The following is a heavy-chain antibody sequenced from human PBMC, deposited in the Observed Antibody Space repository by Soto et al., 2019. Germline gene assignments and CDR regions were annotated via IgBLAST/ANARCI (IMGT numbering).Heavy chain of an antibody. V-gene: IGHV1-18*01. J-gene: IGHJ4*01. CDR3: ARDRVPKRSGFFTFDY. Sequence: QIQLVQSGAEVKKPGASVKVSCKASGYTFNIYGINWVRQAPGQGLEWMGWISAFNGKTNYAQNVPGRVTMTTDTCTSTAYVELRSLRSDDTAVYYCARDRVPKRSGFFTFDYWGHGTRVTVSS. D-gene: IGHD3-22*01. CDR2: ISAFNGKT. CDR1: GYTFNIYG.